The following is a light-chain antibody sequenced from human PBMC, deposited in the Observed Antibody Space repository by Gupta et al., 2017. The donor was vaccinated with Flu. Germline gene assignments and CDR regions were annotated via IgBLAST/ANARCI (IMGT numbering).Light chain of an antibody. CDR1: SGTVTSGHH. CDR2: DTS. CDR3: CLYIGGPRV. Sequence: QAVLTQAPSLTVSPGGTVTLTCGSSSGTVTSGHHPYWIQQKPGQAPPTLIFDTSGKPSWTPVRFSGSLLGGKAALTLSGAQPDDEADYYCCLYIGGPRVLGGGTKLTVL. V-gene: IGLV7-46*01. J-gene: IGLJ2*01.